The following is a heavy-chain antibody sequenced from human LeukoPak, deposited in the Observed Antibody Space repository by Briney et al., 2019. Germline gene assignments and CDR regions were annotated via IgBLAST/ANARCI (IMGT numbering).Heavy chain of an antibody. Sequence: SETLSLTCTVSGGSISSRSYYWGWIRQPPGKGLEWIGSIYYSGGTYYNPSLKSRVTMSIDTSKNQFSLNLSSVTAADTAVYYCARDIKENWFDPWGQGTLVTVSS. V-gene: IGHV4-39*07. CDR2: IYYSGGT. CDR3: ARDIKENWFDP. D-gene: IGHD3-10*01. J-gene: IGHJ5*02. CDR1: GGSISSRSYY.